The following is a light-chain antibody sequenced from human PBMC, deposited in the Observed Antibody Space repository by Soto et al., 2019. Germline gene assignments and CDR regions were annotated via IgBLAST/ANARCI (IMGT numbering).Light chain of an antibody. J-gene: IGKJ4*01. Sequence: DIQMTQSPSSLSASIGDRVTIICRASEGINNYLAWFQQKPGKAPKSLIYGATYLQSGVPSRFSGSEFGTEFSLTISSLQPEDIATYYCQQYQRYPTSFGGGTKVEIK. CDR2: GAT. CDR1: EGINNY. CDR3: QQYQRYPTS. V-gene: IGKV1-16*01.